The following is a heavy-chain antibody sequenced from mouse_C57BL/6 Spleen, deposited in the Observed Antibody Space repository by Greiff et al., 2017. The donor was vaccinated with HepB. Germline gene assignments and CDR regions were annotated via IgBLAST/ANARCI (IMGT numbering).Heavy chain of an antibody. CDR1: GYTFTSYW. J-gene: IGHJ4*01. Sequence: VQLQQSGTELVKPGASVKLSCKASGYTFTSYWMHWVKQRPGQGLEWIGNINPSNGGTNYNEKFKSKATLTVDKSSSTAYMQLSSLTSEDSAVYYCARSRGLRDAMDYWGQGTSVTVSS. CDR2: INPSNGGT. V-gene: IGHV1-53*01. D-gene: IGHD2-4*01. CDR3: ARSRGLRDAMDY.